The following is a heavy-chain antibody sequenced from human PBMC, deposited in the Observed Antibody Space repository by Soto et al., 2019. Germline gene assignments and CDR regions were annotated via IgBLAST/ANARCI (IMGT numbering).Heavy chain of an antibody. J-gene: IGHJ5*02. D-gene: IGHD1-26*01. Sequence: GGSLRLSCAASGFTFSSDWVHWVRQAPGKGLVWVSRINTDGSSTSYADSVKGRFTISRDNAKNTLYLQMNSLGAEDTAVYYCARRGQVGSGLAHWGQGTLVTVSS. CDR3: ARRGQVGSGLAH. CDR1: GFTFSSDW. CDR2: INTDGSST. V-gene: IGHV3-74*01.